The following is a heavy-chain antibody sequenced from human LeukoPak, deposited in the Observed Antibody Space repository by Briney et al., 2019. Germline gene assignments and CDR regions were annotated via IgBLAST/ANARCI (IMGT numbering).Heavy chain of an antibody. J-gene: IGHJ4*02. CDR1: GVSISSY. Sequence: PETLSLTCTVAGVSISSYWTWIRQPAGKGLEWIGRISTTRSTNYNPSLNSRVTMSVDTSKNPFSLKLSSVTAADTAVYYCARKIAVAGKEAFDYWGQGTLVTVSS. CDR2: ISTTRST. V-gene: IGHV4-4*07. CDR3: ARKIAVAGKEAFDY. D-gene: IGHD6-19*01.